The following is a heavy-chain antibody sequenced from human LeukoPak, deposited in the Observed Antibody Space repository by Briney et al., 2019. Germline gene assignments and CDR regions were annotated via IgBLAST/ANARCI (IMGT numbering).Heavy chain of an antibody. CDR3: AREVLDILTGYPQYYFDY. Sequence: PSETLSLTCTVSGGSVSSGAYYWSWIRQHPGKGLEWIGYIYYSGSTYYNPSLKSRVTISVDTSKNQFSLGLSSVTAADTAVYYCAREVLDILTGYPQYYFDYWGQGTLVTVSS. V-gene: IGHV4-31*03. J-gene: IGHJ4*02. D-gene: IGHD3-9*01. CDR1: GGSVSSGAYY. CDR2: IYYSGST.